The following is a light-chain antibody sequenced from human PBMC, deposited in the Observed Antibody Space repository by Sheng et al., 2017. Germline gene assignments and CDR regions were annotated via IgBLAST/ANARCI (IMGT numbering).Light chain of an antibody. CDR2: QTT. CDR1: QLENRY. CDR3: QAWAGSIVV. J-gene: IGLJ2*01. V-gene: IGLV3-1*01. Sequence: SYELTQPPSVSVSPGQTASITCSGDQLENRYVSWYHQKPGXSPVLVIYQTTKRPSGIPERFXGSNSANTATLTISGTQAMDEADYYCQAWAGSIVVFGGRTKLTVL.